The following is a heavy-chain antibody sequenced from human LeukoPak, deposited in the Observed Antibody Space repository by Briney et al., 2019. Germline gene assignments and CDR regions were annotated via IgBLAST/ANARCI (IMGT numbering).Heavy chain of an antibody. CDR3: ARGRLLGVTAFDI. J-gene: IGHJ3*02. V-gene: IGHV3-33*01. CDR1: GFTFSSYG. D-gene: IGHD2-21*02. Sequence: GRSLRLSCAASGFTFSSYGMHWVRQAPGKGLEWVAVIWYDGSNKYYADSVKGRFTISRDNSKNTLYLQMNSLRAEDTAVYYCARGRLLGVTAFDIWGQGTMVTVSS. CDR2: IWYDGSNK.